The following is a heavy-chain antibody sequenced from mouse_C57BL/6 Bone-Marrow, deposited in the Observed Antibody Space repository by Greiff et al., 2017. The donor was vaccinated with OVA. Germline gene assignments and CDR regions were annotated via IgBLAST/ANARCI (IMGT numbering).Heavy chain of an antibody. J-gene: IGHJ1*03. CDR1: GFTFSDFY. CDR3: ARDGLTELRSYWYCDV. CDR2: SRNKANDYTT. V-gene: IGHV7-1*01. Sequence: EVKVVESGGGLVQSGRSLRLSCATSGFTFSDFYMEWVRQAPGKGLEWIAASRNKANDYTTEYSASVKGRFIVSRDTSQSILYLQMNALRAEDTAIYYCARDGLTELRSYWYCDVWGTGTTVTVSS. D-gene: IGHD1-1*01.